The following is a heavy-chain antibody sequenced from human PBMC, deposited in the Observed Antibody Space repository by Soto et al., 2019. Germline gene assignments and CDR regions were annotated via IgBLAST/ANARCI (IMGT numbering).Heavy chain of an antibody. Sequence: SSKVSCKASGGTFSSYTISWVRQAPGQGLEWMGRIIPILGIANYAQKFQGRVTITADNSTSTAYMELISLRPEVTAVYYCASITMVGGVSITPYYGMDVWGQGTTVTVTS. CDR1: GGTFSSYT. CDR2: IIPILGIA. D-gene: IGHD3-10*01. V-gene: IGHV1-69*02. CDR3: ASITMVGGVSITPYYGMDV. J-gene: IGHJ6*02.